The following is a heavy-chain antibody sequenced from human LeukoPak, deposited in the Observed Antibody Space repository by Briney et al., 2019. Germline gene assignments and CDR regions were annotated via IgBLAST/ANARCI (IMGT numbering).Heavy chain of an antibody. CDR3: ARGEYCGGDCYSGVDY. CDR2: IYPGDSDT. Sequence: GESLKISCKGSGYSFTSYWIGWVRQMPGKGLEWMWIIYPGDSDTRYSPSFQGQVTISTDKSISTAYLQWSSLKASDTAMYYCARGEYCGGDCYSGVDYWGQGTLVTVSS. J-gene: IGHJ4*02. D-gene: IGHD2-21*02. CDR1: GYSFTSYW. V-gene: IGHV5-51*01.